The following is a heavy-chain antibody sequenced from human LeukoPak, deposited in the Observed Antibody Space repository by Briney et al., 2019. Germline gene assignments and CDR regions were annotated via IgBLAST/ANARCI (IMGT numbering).Heavy chain of an antibody. CDR1: GGSFSGYY. CDR3: ARPGNTVTTSGFVL. D-gene: IGHD4-17*01. V-gene: IGHV4-34*01. J-gene: IGHJ4*02. CDR2: INHSGSI. Sequence: PSETLSLTCAVYGGSFSGYYWSWIRQPPGKGLEWIGEINHSGSINYNPSLKSRVTISVDTSKNQFSLKLSSVTAADTAVYYCARPGNTVTTSGFVLWGQGTLVTVSS.